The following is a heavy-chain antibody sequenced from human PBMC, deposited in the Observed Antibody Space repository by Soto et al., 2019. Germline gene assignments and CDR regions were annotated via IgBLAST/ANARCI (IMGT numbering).Heavy chain of an antibody. CDR2: ISTSSRTI. CDR3: VGPAAPVHY. J-gene: IGHJ4*02. V-gene: IGHV3-48*03. CDR1: GFILRNNE. Sequence: PGGSLRLSCAASGFILRNNEMNWVRRAPGKGLEWISYISTSSRTISYADSVKDRFTISRDNAKNSLYLQMNSLRAEDTAVYYCVGPAAPVHYWGQGTLVTVSS. D-gene: IGHD3-10*01.